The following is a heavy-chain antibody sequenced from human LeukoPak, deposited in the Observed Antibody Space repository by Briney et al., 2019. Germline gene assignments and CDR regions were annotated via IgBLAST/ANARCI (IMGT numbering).Heavy chain of an antibody. D-gene: IGHD3-22*01. Sequence: ASETLSLTCTDSGFSISSGYYWGWFRQPPGKGLEWIGELNHSGSTNYNPSLKSRVTISVDTSKNQFSLKLSSVTAADTAVYYCARGPPYYYDSSGYKDAFDIWGQGTMVTVSS. CDR2: LNHSGST. V-gene: IGHV4-38-2*02. CDR3: ARGPPYYYDSSGYKDAFDI. J-gene: IGHJ3*02. CDR1: GFSISSGYY.